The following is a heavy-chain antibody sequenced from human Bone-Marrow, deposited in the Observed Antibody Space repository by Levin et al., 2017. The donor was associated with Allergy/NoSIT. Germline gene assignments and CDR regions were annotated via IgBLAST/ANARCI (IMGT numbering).Heavy chain of an antibody. CDR1: GFTFSSYG. CDR3: ANLFSDYDFWSGYYGPKNYYYYYYMDV. V-gene: IGHV3-30*18. D-gene: IGHD3-3*01. J-gene: IGHJ6*03. Sequence: GGSLRLSCAASGFTFSSYGMHWVRQAPGKGLEWVAVISYDGSNKYYADSVKGRFTISRDNSKNTLYLQMNSLRAEDTAVYYCANLFSDYDFWSGYYGPKNYYYYYYMDVWGKGTTVTVSS. CDR2: ISYDGSNK.